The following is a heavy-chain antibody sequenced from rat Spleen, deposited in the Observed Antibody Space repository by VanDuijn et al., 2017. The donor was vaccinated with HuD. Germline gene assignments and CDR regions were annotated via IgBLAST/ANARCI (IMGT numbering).Heavy chain of an antibody. J-gene: IGHJ2*01. CDR2: ISYDGSST. V-gene: IGHV5-29*01. Sequence: EVQLVESGGGLVQPGRSLKLSCAASGFTFSNYGMAWIRQAPTKGLEWVATISYDGSSTYYRDSVKGRFTISRDNAKSTLYLQVDSPRSEDTAIYYCARRGPTDYFDYWGQGVMVTVSS. CDR3: ARRGPTDYFDY. CDR1: GFTFSNYG. D-gene: IGHD2-1*01.